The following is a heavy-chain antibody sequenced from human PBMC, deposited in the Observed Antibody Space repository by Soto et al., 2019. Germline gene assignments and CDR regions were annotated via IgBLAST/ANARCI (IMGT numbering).Heavy chain of an antibody. J-gene: IGHJ4*02. Sequence: GESLKISCKGSGYSFTSYWITWVRQMPGKGLEWMGRIDPSDSSTNYSPSFQGHVTISTDKSISTAHLQWSSLKVSDTAMYYCAATGYTYGYHFDHWGQGTQVTVSS. D-gene: IGHD5-18*01. CDR3: AATGYTYGYHFDH. CDR2: IDPSDSST. CDR1: GYSFTSYW. V-gene: IGHV5-10-1*01.